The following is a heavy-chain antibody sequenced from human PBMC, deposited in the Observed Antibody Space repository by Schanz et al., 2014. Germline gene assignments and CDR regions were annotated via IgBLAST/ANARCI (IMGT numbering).Heavy chain of an antibody. CDR2: INPSSGTT. CDR3: ARGGFFDSTSFDS. D-gene: IGHD2-2*01. J-gene: IGHJ4*02. CDR1: GYTFTSYY. Sequence: QGQLVQSGVEVKRPGASVKVSCKASGYTFTSYYMHWVRQAPGQGLEWMGKINPSSGTTRIAQNFQGRLTVTRDTSTSTVNMELSSLRSEDTAVYYCARGGFFDSTSFDSWGQGTLVTVSS. V-gene: IGHV1-46*03.